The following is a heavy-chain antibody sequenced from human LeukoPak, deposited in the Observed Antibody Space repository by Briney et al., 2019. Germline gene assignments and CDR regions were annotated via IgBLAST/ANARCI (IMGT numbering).Heavy chain of an antibody. CDR2: ISSSGNT. D-gene: IGHD3-3*01. CDR1: GGSTSGGHYY. J-gene: IGHJ4*02. V-gene: IGHV4-39*02. Sequence: SETLSLTCIVSGGSTSGGHYYWGWIRRPPGKGLEWIGGISSSGNTYYNPSLKSRITISIDTSKNHFSLKLSSVTAADTAVYYCARLGAGPTYYDFWSGYSSFYFDYWGQGTLVTVSS. CDR3: ARLGAGPTYYDFWSGYSSFYFDY.